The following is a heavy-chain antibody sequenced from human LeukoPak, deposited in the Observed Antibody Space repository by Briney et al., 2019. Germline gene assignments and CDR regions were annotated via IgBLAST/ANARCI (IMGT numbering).Heavy chain of an antibody. CDR1: GFTFSNYG. CDR3: AREWGRIAVAGGPGY. D-gene: IGHD6-19*01. V-gene: IGHV3-30*02. J-gene: IGHJ4*02. CDR2: IRYDGRTK. Sequence: PGGSLRLSCEVSGFTFSNYGMHWVRQAPGKGLEWLALIRYDGRTKFHADSVKGRFTISRDNSANTLYPQMSRPRVEDTAVYYCAREWGRIAVAGGPGYWGQGARVTVSS.